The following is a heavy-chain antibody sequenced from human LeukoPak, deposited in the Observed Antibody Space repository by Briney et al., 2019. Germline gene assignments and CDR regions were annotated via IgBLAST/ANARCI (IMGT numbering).Heavy chain of an antibody. V-gene: IGHV4-59*01. J-gene: IGHJ4*02. CDR1: GGSISSYY. CDR3: ARAWGGSGYPYDY. CDR2: IYYSGST. Sequence: TTSEALSLTCTVSGGSISSYYWSWIRQPPGKGLEWIGYIYYSGSTNYNPSLKSRVTIPVDTSKNQFSLKLSSVTAADTAVYYCARAWGGSGYPYDYWGQGTLVTVSS. D-gene: IGHD3-3*01.